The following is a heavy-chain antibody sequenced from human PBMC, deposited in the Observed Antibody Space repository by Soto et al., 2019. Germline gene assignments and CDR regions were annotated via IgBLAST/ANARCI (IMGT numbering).Heavy chain of an antibody. CDR1: GFTFSAYW. CDR2: ISDDGSTT. CDR3: TRGPRVSSTGTGAH. Sequence: GGSLRLSCEVSGFTFSAYWMHWVRQVPGKGLIWVSRISDDGSTTTYADSVKGRFTISRDNAKNTPYLQMNSLRADDTGLYYCTRGPRVSSTGTGAHWGQGTLVTVYS. D-gene: IGHD1-1*01. V-gene: IGHV3-74*01. J-gene: IGHJ4*02.